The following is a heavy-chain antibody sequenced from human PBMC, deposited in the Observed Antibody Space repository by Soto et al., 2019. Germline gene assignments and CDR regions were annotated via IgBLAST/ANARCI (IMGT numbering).Heavy chain of an antibody. CDR3: ARDPSPVVPAAIGNYYYYYGMDV. V-gene: IGHV1-69*13. D-gene: IGHD2-2*01. CDR1: GGTFSSYA. Sequence: ASVKVSCKASGGTFSSYAISWVRQAPGQGLEWMGGIIPIFGTANYAQKFQGRVTITADESTSTAYMELSSLRSEDTAVYYCARDPSPVVPAAIGNYYYYYGMDVWGQGTTVTVSS. J-gene: IGHJ6*02. CDR2: IIPIFGTA.